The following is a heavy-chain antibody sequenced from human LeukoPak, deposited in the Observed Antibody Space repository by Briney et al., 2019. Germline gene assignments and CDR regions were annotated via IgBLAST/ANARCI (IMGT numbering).Heavy chain of an antibody. V-gene: IGHV4-34*01. CDR3: ARSYSSSSFDY. CDR1: GGSFSGYY. D-gene: IGHD6-6*01. J-gene: IGHJ4*02. CDR2: INHSGST. Sequence: SETLSLTCAVYGGSFSGYYWSWIRQPPGKGLEWIGEINHSGSTNYNPSLKSRVTISVDTSKNQFSLKLSSVTAADTAVYYCARSYSSSSFDYWGQGALVTVSS.